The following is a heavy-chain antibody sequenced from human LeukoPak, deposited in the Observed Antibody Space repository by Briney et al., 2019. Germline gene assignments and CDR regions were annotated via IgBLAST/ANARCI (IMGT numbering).Heavy chain of an antibody. CDR2: INPRGGST. CDR3: ARELKAPPGAFDI. J-gene: IGHJ3*02. CDR1: GYTFTSYN. Sequence: GASVKVSCKASGYTFTSYNMHWVRQAPGQGLEWMGIINPRGGSTSYAQEFQGRVTMTRDTSTSTVYMELSSLRSEDTAVYYCARELKAPPGAFDIWGQGTMVTVSS. V-gene: IGHV1-46*01.